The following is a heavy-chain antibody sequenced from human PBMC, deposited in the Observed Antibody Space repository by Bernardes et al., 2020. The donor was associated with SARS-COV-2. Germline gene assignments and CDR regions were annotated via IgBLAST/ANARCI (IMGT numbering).Heavy chain of an antibody. CDR2: ISGSGGST. J-gene: IGHJ4*02. Sequence: GWSLRLSCAASGFTFSSYAMNWVRQAPGKGLEWVSTISGSGGSTYYADSVKGRFTISRDNSKNTLYLQMNSLRADDTAVYYCAKDLNGYITNYYFDYWGQGTLVTVSS. D-gene: IGHD3-3*01. CDR3: AKDLNGYITNYYFDY. V-gene: IGHV3-23*01. CDR1: GFTFSSYA.